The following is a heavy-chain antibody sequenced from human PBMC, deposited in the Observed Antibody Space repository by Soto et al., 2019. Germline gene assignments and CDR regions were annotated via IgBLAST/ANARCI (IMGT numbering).Heavy chain of an antibody. Sequence: EVQLVESGGGVVRPGGSLRLSCAASGFTFDDYGMSWVRQAPGKGLEWVSGINWNGGSTGYADSVKGRFTISRDNAKNSLYLQMNSLRAEDMALYYCARDNAYGSGSYYNDENWFDPWGQGTLVTVSS. V-gene: IGHV3-20*04. CDR2: INWNGGST. D-gene: IGHD3-10*01. CDR1: GFTFDDYG. CDR3: ARDNAYGSGSYYNDENWFDP. J-gene: IGHJ5*02.